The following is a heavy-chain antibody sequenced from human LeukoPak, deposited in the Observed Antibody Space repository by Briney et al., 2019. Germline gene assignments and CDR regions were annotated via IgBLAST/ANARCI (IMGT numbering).Heavy chain of an antibody. CDR1: GYTFNSYI. J-gene: IGHJ4*02. CDR2: INTDTGNP. D-gene: IGHD6-19*01. Sequence: ASVKVSCKSSGYTFNSYIMNWVRQAPGQGLDGMGWINTDTGNPTYAQGFTGRLVFSLDNSVSTAYLQITSLRTEDTAVYYCAGAGGSGWYLDYWGQGTMVTVSS. CDR3: AGAGGSGWYLDY. V-gene: IGHV7-4-1*02.